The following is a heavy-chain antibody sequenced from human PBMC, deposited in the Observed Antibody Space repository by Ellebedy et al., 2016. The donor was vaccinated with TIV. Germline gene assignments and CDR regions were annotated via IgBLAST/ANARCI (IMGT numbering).Heavy chain of an antibody. CDR1: GFPFSDYA. CDR3: AAHRGKRGDPFDY. D-gene: IGHD2-21*02. V-gene: IGHV3-23*01. Sequence: GESLKIPCAGSGFPFSDYAMSWVRQAPGKGLNWVSAVGAAVNTTYYADAVKGQFIITSDNSKNTVYLQMSSLTAAATAVEYCAAHRGKRGDPFDYWGLGTLVTVSS. CDR2: VGAAVNTT. J-gene: IGHJ4*02.